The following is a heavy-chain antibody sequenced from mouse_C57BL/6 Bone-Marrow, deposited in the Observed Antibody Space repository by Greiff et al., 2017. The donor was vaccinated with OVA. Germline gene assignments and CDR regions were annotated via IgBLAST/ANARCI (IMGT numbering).Heavy chain of an antibody. V-gene: IGHV1-19*01. CDR3: ARTGTSWFAY. CDR1: GYTFTDYY. Sequence: VQLQQSGPVLVKPGASVKMSCKASGYTFTDYYMNWVKQSHGKSLEWIGVINPYNGGTSYNQKFKGKATLTVDKSSSTAYMELNSLTSEDSAVYYWARTGTSWFAYWGQGTLVTVSA. J-gene: IGHJ3*01. D-gene: IGHD4-1*01. CDR2: INPYNGGT.